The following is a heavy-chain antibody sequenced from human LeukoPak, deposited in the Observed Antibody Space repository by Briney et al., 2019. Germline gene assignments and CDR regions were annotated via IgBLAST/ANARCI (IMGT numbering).Heavy chain of an antibody. D-gene: IGHD3-22*01. CDR3: ARAYYDRGRFADY. Sequence: PSETLSLTCTVSTDSISSSTYYWGWIRQPPGKGLEWIGSIYYSGSTYYNPSLKSRVTISVDTSKNQFSLKLSSVTAADTAVYYCARAYYDRGRFADYWGQGTLVTVSS. CDR1: TDSISSSTYY. V-gene: IGHV4-39*01. CDR2: IYYSGST. J-gene: IGHJ4*02.